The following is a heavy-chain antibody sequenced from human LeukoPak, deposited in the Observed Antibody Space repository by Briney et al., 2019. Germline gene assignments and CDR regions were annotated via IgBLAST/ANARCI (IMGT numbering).Heavy chain of an antibody. CDR3: ARATVVTPGGDY. Sequence: GGSLRLSCAASGFTFSSYSMNWVRQAPGKGLEWVSSISSSSSYIYYADSVKGRFTISRDNAKNSLYLQMNSLRAEDTAVYYCARATVVTPGGDYWGQGTLVTVSS. V-gene: IGHV3-21*01. CDR2: ISSSSSYI. D-gene: IGHD4-23*01. CDR1: GFTFSSYS. J-gene: IGHJ4*02.